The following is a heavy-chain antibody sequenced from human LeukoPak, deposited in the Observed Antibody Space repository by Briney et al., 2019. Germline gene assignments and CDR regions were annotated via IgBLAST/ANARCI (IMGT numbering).Heavy chain of an antibody. Sequence: SETLSLTCTVSGGSISRDYWSWIRQPPGKGLEWIGYIYYSGSTNYNPSLKSRVTISVDTSKNQFSLKLSSVTAADTAVYYCARVGGISGDYYFDYWGQGTLVTVSS. J-gene: IGHJ4*02. CDR1: GGSISRDY. CDR3: ARVGGISGDYYFDY. V-gene: IGHV4-59*01. CDR2: IYYSGST. D-gene: IGHD3-10*01.